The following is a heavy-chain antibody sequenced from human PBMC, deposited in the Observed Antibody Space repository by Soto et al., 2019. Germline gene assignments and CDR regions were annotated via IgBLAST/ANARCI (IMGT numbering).Heavy chain of an antibody. CDR1: GGTFSSYT. D-gene: IGHD3-22*01. Sequence: QVQLVQSGVEVKKPGSSVKVSCKASGGTFSSYTISWVRQAPGQGLEWMGRIIPILGIANYAQKFQGRVTITADKSTSTAYMELSSLRSEDTAVYYCNSAYYYDSSGYYMGMDVWGQGTTVTVSS. CDR2: IIPILGIA. J-gene: IGHJ6*02. CDR3: NSAYYYDSSGYYMGMDV. V-gene: IGHV1-69*02.